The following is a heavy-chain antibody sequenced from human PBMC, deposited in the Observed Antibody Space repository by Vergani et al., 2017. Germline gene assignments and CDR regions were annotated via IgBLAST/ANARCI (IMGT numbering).Heavy chain of an antibody. CDR1: GGSISSYY. Sequence: QVQLQESGPGLVKPSETLSLTCTVSGGSISSYYWSWIRQPPGKGLEWIGYIYYSGSTYYNPSLKSRVTISVDTSKNQFSLKLSSVTAADTAVYYCARGVPSGVGATHFDYWGQGTLVTVSS. D-gene: IGHD1-26*01. V-gene: IGHV4-59*06. CDR3: ARGVPSGVGATHFDY. J-gene: IGHJ4*02. CDR2: IYYSGST.